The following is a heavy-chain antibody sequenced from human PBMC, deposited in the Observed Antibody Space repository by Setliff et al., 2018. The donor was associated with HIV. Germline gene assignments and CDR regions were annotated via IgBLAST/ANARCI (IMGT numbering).Heavy chain of an antibody. CDR1: GGSIGSGNYY. CDR2: ISTSGRT. D-gene: IGHD3-3*01. Sequence: SSETLSLTCTVSGGSIGSGNYYWSWIRQPAGKGLEWIGHISTSGRTNYNPSLMSRLTISVDTSKNQFSLKLNSVTAADTAVYYCARSPPTTFWSGYTYYYYMDVWGKGTTVTVSS. CDR3: ARSPPTTFWSGYTYYYYMDV. V-gene: IGHV4-61*09. J-gene: IGHJ6*03.